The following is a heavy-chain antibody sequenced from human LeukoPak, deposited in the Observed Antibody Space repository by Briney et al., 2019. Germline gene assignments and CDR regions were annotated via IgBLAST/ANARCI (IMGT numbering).Heavy chain of an antibody. D-gene: IGHD1-26*01. Sequence: GASVKVSCKASGYTFTDYDINWVRRAPGQGLEWMAWISTYNGDTKSARKFQGRVTMTTDTFTSTASLELKSLSFDDTAVYYCARGGNYYDFDHWGQGTLVTVSS. CDR3: ARGGNYYDFDH. CDR1: GYTFTDYD. CDR2: ISTYNGDT. J-gene: IGHJ4*02. V-gene: IGHV1-18*01.